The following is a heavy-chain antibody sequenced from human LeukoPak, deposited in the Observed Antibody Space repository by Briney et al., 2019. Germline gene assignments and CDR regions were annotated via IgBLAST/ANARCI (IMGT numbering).Heavy chain of an antibody. D-gene: IGHD1-7*01. J-gene: IGHJ6*03. CDR2: IIPIFGTA. V-gene: IGHV1-69*06. CDR1: GGTFSSYA. CDR3: ARGQGITGTTLLSYYYYMDV. Sequence: SVKVSRKASGGTFSSYAISWVRQAPGQGLEWMGGIIPIFGTANYAQKFQGRVTITADKSTSTAYMELSSLRSEDTAVYYCARGQGITGTTLLSYYYYMDVWGKGTTVTVSS.